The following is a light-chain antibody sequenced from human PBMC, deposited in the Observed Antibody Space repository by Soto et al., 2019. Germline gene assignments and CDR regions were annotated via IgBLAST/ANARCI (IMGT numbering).Light chain of an antibody. J-gene: IGKJ5*01. V-gene: IGKV3-15*01. CDR3: QQYNTWPPIT. CDR2: GAS. Sequence: EIAMTQSPATLSVSPGERVTLSCRASQSVRSNLAWYQQKPGQAPRLLIFGASTRATGLPARFSGSGSGTDFTLTISSLQFEDFAVYYCQQYNTWPPITFGQGTRLEI. CDR1: QSVRSN.